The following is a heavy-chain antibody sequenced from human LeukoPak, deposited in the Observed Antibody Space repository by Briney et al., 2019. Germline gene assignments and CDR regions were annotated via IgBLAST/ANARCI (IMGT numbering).Heavy chain of an antibody. Sequence: ASVKVSCKVSGYTLTELSMHWVRQAPGKGLEWMGGFDPEDDETIYAQKFQGRVTMTEDTSTDTAYMELSSLRSDDTAVYYCARGGYYGSGSYPRANWFDPWGQGTLVTVSS. CDR2: FDPEDDET. V-gene: IGHV1-24*01. CDR1: GYTLTELS. D-gene: IGHD3-10*01. CDR3: ARGGYYGSGSYPRANWFDP. J-gene: IGHJ5*02.